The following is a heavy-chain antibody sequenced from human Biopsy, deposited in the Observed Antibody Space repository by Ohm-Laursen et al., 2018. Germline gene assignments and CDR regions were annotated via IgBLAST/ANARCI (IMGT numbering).Heavy chain of an antibody. CDR2: IFDRGTT. J-gene: IGHJ4*02. V-gene: IGHV4-59*08. CDR1: GDSISRSY. CDR3: AHGSGSYYKWDF. D-gene: IGHD3-10*01. Sequence: PSQTLSLTCTLSGDSISRSYWSWIRQSPGKGLEWVGHIFDRGTTNYNPSLKSRVTMSVDTSKKQFSLRMTSVAAADTAVYYCAHGSGSYYKWDFWGRGTLVTVSS.